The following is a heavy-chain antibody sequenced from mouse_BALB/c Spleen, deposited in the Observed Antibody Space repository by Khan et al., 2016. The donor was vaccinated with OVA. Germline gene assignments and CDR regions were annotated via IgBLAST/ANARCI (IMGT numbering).Heavy chain of an antibody. CDR2: IFPASVST. CDR3: ARGGYGGFAY. D-gene: IGHD2-2*01. Sequence: QVQLKESGGDLMKPGASVKISCKATGYTFSSYWIEWVKQRPGHGLEWIGQIFPASVSTTCNAKFQGKATFTSDTSSNTAYRQRSSLTTEDSAVYYCARGGYGGFAYGGQGTLVTVSA. CDR1: GYTFSSYW. J-gene: IGHJ3*01. V-gene: IGHV1-9*01.